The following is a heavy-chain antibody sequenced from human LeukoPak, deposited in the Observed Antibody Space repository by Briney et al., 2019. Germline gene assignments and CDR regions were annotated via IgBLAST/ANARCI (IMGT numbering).Heavy chain of an antibody. CDR1: GGSIINNY. Sequence: SETLSLTCAVSGGSIINNYWSWIRQPPGKGLEWIGYINHSGSTNYNPSLKSRVTISVDTSKNQFYLELNSVTASDTAVYYCARRAPNFQFHYYMDVWGKGATVTVSS. CDR2: INHSGST. V-gene: IGHV4-59*08. CDR3: ARRAPNFQFHYYMDV. J-gene: IGHJ6*03. D-gene: IGHD2-8*01.